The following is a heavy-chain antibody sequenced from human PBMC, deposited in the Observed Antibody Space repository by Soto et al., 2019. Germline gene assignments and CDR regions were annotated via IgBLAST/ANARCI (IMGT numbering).Heavy chain of an antibody. J-gene: IGHJ4*02. D-gene: IGHD4-4*01. CDR2: IIPIVGTA. CDR1: AGTFSSYA. CDR3: ARDSRRRDGYNNPFDY. V-gene: IGHV1-69*12. Sequence: QVQLVQSGAEVKKPGSSVKVSCKASAGTFSSYAISWVRQAPGQGLEWMGGIIPIVGTANYARKFQGRVTSTADEPTSTAYIELSSLRSEDTAVYYCARDSRRRDGYNNPFDYWGQGTMVTVSS.